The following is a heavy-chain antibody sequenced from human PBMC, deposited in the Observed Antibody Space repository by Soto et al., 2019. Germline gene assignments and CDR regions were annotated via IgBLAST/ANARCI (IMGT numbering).Heavy chain of an antibody. CDR3: AKDEDYDFWSASFDY. Sequence: GGSLRLSCAASGFTFSSYGMHWVRQAPGKGLEWVAVISYDGGNKYYADSVKGRFTISRDNSKNTLYLQMNSLRAEDTAVYYCAKDEDYDFWSASFDYWGQGTLVTVSS. CDR1: GFTFSSYG. J-gene: IGHJ4*02. D-gene: IGHD3-3*01. V-gene: IGHV3-30*18. CDR2: ISYDGGNK.